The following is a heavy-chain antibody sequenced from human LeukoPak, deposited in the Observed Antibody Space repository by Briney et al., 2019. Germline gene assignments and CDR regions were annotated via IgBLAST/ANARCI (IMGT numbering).Heavy chain of an antibody. J-gene: IGHJ3*02. D-gene: IGHD3-10*01. CDR3: ARDGSGYDDAFDI. V-gene: IGHV3-23*01. CDR1: GFTFSGYA. Sequence: PGGSLRLSCAASGFTFSGYAMSWVRQAPGKGLEWVSAISGSGGSTYYADSVKGRFTISRDNARNSLYLQMNSLRAEDTAVYYCARDGSGYDDAFDIWGQGTMVTVSS. CDR2: ISGSGGST.